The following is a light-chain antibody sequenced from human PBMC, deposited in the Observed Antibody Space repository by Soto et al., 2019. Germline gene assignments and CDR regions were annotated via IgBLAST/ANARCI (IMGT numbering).Light chain of an antibody. CDR2: AAS. V-gene: IGKV1-8*01. Sequence: AIRMPQSPSSLSASTGDSVAITGRASQAINNYLVWFQQKPGKAPKVLIYAASTLQTGVPSRFSGSGSGTDFILTINWLQSEEFATYYCQQYYDYPRTFGQGTKVDIK. CDR3: QQYYDYPRT. CDR1: QAINNY. J-gene: IGKJ1*01.